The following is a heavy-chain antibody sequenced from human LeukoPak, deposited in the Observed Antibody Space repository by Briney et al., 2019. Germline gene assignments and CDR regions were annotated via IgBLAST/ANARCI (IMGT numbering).Heavy chain of an antibody. J-gene: IGHJ5*02. CDR2: INPNSGGT. CDR1: GYTLTELS. V-gene: IGHV1-2*04. D-gene: IGHD6-19*01. CDR3: ARDAGYSSGWYVGTEGNNWFDP. Sequence: ASVKVSCKVSGYTLTELSMHWVRQAPGQGLEWMGWINPNSGGTNYAQKFQGWVTMTRDTSISTAYMELSRLRSDDTAVYYCARDAGYSSGWYVGTEGNNWFDPWGQGTLVTVSS.